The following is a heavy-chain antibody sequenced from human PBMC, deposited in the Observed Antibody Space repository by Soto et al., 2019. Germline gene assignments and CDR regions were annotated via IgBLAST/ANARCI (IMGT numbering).Heavy chain of an antibody. CDR1: GYSFSNHL. CDR2: IDPSDSQS. Sequence: PGESLKISCQGSGYSFSNHLITWVRRVPGKGLEWMGRIDPSDSQSIYNPSFKGHVAMSADKSTIRVYLQWSSLKASDTSISYCARQLHGKIDVWGQGTTVT. V-gene: IGHV5-10-1*01. CDR3: ARQLHGKIDV. D-gene: IGHD1-1*01. J-gene: IGHJ6*02.